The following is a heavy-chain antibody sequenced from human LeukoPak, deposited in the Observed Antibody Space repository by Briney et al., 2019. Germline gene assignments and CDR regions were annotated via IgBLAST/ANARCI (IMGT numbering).Heavy chain of an antibody. V-gene: IGHV3-9*01. J-gene: IGHJ4*02. Sequence: GRSLRLSCAASGFTFDDYAMHWVRQAPGKGLEWVSGISWNSGSIGYADSVKGRFTISRDNAKNSLYLQMNSLRAEGTALYYCAKETGIAARGDFVNWGQGTLVTVSS. D-gene: IGHD6-6*01. CDR2: ISWNSGSI. CDR1: GFTFDDYA. CDR3: AKETGIAARGDFVN.